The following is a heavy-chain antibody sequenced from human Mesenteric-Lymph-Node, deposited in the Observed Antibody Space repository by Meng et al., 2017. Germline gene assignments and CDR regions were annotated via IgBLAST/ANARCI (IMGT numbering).Heavy chain of an antibody. CDR3: ARDYYGSGSYYKVVWFDC. V-gene: IGHV4-61*02. CDR1: GGSISSGSYY. Sequence: SETLSLTCTVSGGSISSGSYYWSWIRQPAGKGLEWIGRIYTSGSTNYNPSLKSRVTIPVDTSKNQFSLKLSSVTAADTAVYYCARDYYGSGSYYKVVWFDCWGQGTLVTVSS. J-gene: IGHJ4*02. D-gene: IGHD3-10*01. CDR2: IYTSGST.